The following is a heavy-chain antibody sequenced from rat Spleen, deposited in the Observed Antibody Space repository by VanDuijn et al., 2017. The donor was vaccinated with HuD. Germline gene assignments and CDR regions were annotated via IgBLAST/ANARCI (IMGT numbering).Heavy chain of an antibody. Sequence: EVQLVESGGGLVQPGRSLKISCTASGFIFRKYDMAWVRQAPTKGLEWVASISPSGGSTYYRDSVKGRFIVSRDNAKTTLYLQMDSLRSEDTATYYCARPDYNKYVMDAWGQGASVTVSS. J-gene: IGHJ4*01. CDR3: ARPDYNKYVMDA. CDR1: GFIFRKYD. D-gene: IGHD1-10*01. CDR2: ISPSGGST. V-gene: IGHV5-25*01.